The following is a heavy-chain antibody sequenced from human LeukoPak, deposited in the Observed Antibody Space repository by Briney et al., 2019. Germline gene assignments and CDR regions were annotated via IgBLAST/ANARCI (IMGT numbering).Heavy chain of an antibody. Sequence: GGSLRLSCAASGFTFSSYAMSWVRQAPGKGLEWVSAISGSGGSTYYADSVKGRFTISRDNSKSTLYLQMNSLRAEDTAVYYCAKDWLYGDYVGDGAFDIWGQGTMVTVSS. CDR3: AKDWLYGDYVGDGAFDI. CDR2: ISGSGGST. J-gene: IGHJ3*02. CDR1: GFTFSSYA. V-gene: IGHV3-23*01. D-gene: IGHD4-17*01.